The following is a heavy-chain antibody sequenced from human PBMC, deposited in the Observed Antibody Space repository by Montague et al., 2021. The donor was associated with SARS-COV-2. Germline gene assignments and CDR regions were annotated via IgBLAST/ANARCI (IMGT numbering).Heavy chain of an antibody. J-gene: IGHJ6*02. Sequence: SETLSLTCAVYGGSFSGYYWSWIRQPPGKGLEWIGEINHSGSTNYNPSLKSRVTISVDTSKNQFSLKLSSVTAADTAVYYCARGPGDDDCSGGSCYSRYYYGMDVWGQGTTVTVSS. D-gene: IGHD2-15*01. V-gene: IGHV4-34*01. CDR1: GGSFSGYY. CDR2: INHSGST. CDR3: ARGPGDDDCSGGSCYSRYYYGMDV.